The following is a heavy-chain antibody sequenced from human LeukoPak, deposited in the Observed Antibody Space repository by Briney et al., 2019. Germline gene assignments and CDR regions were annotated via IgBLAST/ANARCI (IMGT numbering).Heavy chain of an antibody. CDR2: ISSDSSST. CDR1: GFTFSAYY. CDR3: ARDRLHYDSLTGYPAD. V-gene: IGHV3-11*06. J-gene: IGHJ4*02. D-gene: IGHD3-9*01. Sequence: PGGSLRLSCAASGFTFSAYYMSWIRQAPGKGLEWVSYISSDSSSTNYADSMKGRFTISRDNSKNTLYLQMNSLRAEDTAVYYCARDRLHYDSLTGYPADWGQGTLVTVSS.